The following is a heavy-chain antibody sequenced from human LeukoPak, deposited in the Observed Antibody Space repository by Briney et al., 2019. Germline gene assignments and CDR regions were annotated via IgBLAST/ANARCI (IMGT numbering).Heavy chain of an antibody. D-gene: IGHD3-9*01. Sequence: GASVKVSCKASGYTFSDYYIHWVRQAPGQGLEWMGRINPNSGGTNYAQKFQGRVTMTRGTSISTAYMELSRLRSDDTAVYYCARLYDILTGYYDDYWGQGTLVTVSS. CDR3: ARLYDILTGYYDDY. CDR2: INPNSGGT. V-gene: IGHV1-2*06. CDR1: GYTFSDYY. J-gene: IGHJ4*02.